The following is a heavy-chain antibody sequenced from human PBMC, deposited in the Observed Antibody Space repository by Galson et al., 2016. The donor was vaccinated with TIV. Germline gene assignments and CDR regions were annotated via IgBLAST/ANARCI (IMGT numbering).Heavy chain of an antibody. J-gene: IGHJ6*03. CDR3: ARGSCGDCYRDIQYYLDV. V-gene: IGHV3-53*01. D-gene: IGHD3-16*02. Sequence: SLRLSCAASGFTFITNYMAWVRQAPGKGLEFVSLIYFDGSTFYADSVKGRFTISIDNSKNTVFLQMSSLRADDTAVYYCARGSCGDCYRDIQYYLDVWGKGTTVIVSS. CDR2: IYFDGST. CDR1: GFTFITNY.